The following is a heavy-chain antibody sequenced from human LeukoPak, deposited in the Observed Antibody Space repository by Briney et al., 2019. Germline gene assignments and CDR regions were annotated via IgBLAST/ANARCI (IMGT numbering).Heavy chain of an antibody. CDR3: AKGYYYDSSVKYYFDY. V-gene: IGHV3-23*01. J-gene: IGHJ4*02. Sequence: PSETLSLTCTVSGGSISSYYWSWIRQPPGKGLEWVSAISGSGSSTYYADSVKGRFTISRDNSKNTLYLQMNSLRAEDTAVYYCAKGYYYDSSVKYYFDYWGQGTLVTVSS. D-gene: IGHD3-22*01. CDR1: GGSISSYY. CDR2: ISGSGSST.